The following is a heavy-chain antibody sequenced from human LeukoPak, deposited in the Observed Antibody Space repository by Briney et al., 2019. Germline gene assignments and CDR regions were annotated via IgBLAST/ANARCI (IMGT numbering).Heavy chain of an antibody. CDR3: ARSMGSGTYPCYEY. J-gene: IGHJ4*02. D-gene: IGHD3-10*01. CDR2: IYPGDSDT. CDR1: GYSFSSYW. V-gene: IGHV5-51*01. Sequence: GESLKISCKGSGYSFSSYWIVWVRQMPGKGLEWMGIIYPGDSDTRYSPSFQGQVTISADKSTRTAYLQWSSLKASDTAMYYCARSMGSGTYPCYEYWGQGTLVTVSS.